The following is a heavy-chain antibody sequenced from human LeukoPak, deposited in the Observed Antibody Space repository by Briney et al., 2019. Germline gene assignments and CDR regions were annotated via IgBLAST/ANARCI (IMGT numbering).Heavy chain of an antibody. D-gene: IGHD3-22*01. CDR1: GGSISSGSYY. CDR2: IYTSGST. J-gene: IGHJ3*02. Sequence: PSETLSLTCTVSGGSISSGSYYWSWIRQPAGKGLEWIGRIYTSGSTNYNPSLKSRVTISVYTSKNQFSLKLSSVTAADTAVYYCASTNYYDSSGYYGSAFDIWGQGTMVTVSS. CDR3: ASTNYYDSSGYYGSAFDI. V-gene: IGHV4-61*02.